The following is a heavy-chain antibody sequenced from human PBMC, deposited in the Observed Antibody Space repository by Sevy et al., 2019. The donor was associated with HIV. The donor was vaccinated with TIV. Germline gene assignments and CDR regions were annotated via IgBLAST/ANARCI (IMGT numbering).Heavy chain of an antibody. Sequence: GGCLRLSCAASGFTFSSYGMHWVRQAPGKGLERVAVISYDGSNKYYADSVKGRFTISRYNSKNTLYLQMNSLRAEDTAMYYCAKPTVTVANYYYYGMDVWGQGTTVSVSS. CDR2: ISYDGSNK. J-gene: IGHJ6*02. V-gene: IGHV3-30*18. CDR1: GFTFSSYG. CDR3: AKPTVTVANYYYYGMDV. D-gene: IGHD4-17*01.